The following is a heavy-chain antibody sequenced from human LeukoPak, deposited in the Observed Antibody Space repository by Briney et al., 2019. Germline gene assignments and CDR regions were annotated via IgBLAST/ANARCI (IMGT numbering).Heavy chain of an antibody. CDR1: GFTFSSYG. J-gene: IGHJ4*02. CDR3: AIGPGGLFDY. CDR2: IRYDGSNK. Sequence: EGSLRLSCAASGFTFSSYGMHWVRQAPGKGLEWVAFIRYDGSNKYYADSVKGRFTISRDNSKNTLYLQMNSLRAEDTAVYYCAIGPGGLFDYWGQGTLVTVSS. D-gene: IGHD4-23*01. V-gene: IGHV3-30*02.